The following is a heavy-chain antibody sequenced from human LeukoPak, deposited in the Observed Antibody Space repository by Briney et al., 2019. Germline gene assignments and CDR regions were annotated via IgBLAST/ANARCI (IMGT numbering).Heavy chain of an antibody. CDR2: IYTSGST. V-gene: IGHV4-38-2*02. Sequence: SETLSLTCAVSGYSISSGYYWGWIRQPPGKGLEWIGRIYTSGSTNYNPSLKSRVTISVDTSKNQFSLKLSSVTAADTAVYYCARDDHFGSGWYVGWFDPWGQGTLVTVSS. CDR3: ARDDHFGSGWYVGWFDP. CDR1: GYSISSGYY. D-gene: IGHD6-19*01. J-gene: IGHJ5*02.